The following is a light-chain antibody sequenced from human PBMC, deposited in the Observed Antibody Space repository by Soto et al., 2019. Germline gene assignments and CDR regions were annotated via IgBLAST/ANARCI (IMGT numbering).Light chain of an antibody. V-gene: IGKV3-20*01. J-gene: IGKJ3*01. CDR3: QQYGSSPFT. Sequence: EIVLTQSPGTLSLSAGERLTLSCRASQTVSSSYLAWYQQKPGQAPRLLVHGASSRATGIPDRFSGSGSGTDFTLTISRLEPEDFAVYYCQQYGSSPFTFGPGTKVNIK. CDR2: GAS. CDR1: QTVSSSY.